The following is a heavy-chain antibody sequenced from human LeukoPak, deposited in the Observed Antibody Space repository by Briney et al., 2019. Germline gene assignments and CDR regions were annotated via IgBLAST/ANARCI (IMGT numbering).Heavy chain of an antibody. CDR2: ISYGGSKK. Sequence: PGGSLRLSCAASGFTFSSYTMHWVRQAPGKGLEWVAVISYGGSKKYYADSVKGRFTISRDNSKNTLYLQMNSLRAEDTAVYYCARGGDSSDCDYWGQGTLVTVSS. D-gene: IGHD6-19*01. CDR3: ARGGDSSDCDY. J-gene: IGHJ4*02. V-gene: IGHV3-30-3*01. CDR1: GFTFSSYT.